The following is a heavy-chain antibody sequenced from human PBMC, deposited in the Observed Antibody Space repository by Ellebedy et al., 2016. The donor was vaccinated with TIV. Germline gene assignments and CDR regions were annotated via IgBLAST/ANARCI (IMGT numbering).Heavy chain of an antibody. Sequence: PGGSLRLSCAASGLTFSRFWMARVRQAPGKGLEWVATINQGGSETYYVDSVKGRFTISRDNSKNSLYLQMNSLRADDTALYYCASAARGSGAYESFWGQGTLVTVSS. J-gene: IGHJ4*02. CDR1: GLTFSRFW. CDR2: INQGGSET. CDR3: ASAARGSGAYESF. D-gene: IGHD5-12*01. V-gene: IGHV3-7*01.